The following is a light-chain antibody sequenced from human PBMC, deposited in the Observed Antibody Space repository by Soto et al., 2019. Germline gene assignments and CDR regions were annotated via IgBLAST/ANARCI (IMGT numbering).Light chain of an antibody. CDR1: SSDVGSYNL. CDR2: EAS. J-gene: IGLJ1*01. Sequence: QSALTQPASVSASLGQSITISCTGTSSDVGSYNLVSWYQQHPGKAPKLMIYEASKRPSGVSNRFSGFKSGNTASLTISGLQAEDEADYYCCSYAGYSTYVFGTGTKLTVL. V-gene: IGLV2-23*01. CDR3: CSYAGYSTYV.